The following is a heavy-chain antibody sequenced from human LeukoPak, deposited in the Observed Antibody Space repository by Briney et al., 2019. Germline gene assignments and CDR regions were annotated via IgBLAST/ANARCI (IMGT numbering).Heavy chain of an antibody. D-gene: IGHD5-18*01. V-gene: IGHV3-30*04. CDR1: GFTFSSYA. CDR2: ISYDGSNK. Sequence: GGPLRLSCAASGFTFSSYAMHWVRQAPGKGLEWVAVISYDGSNKYYADSVKGRFTISRDNSKNTLYLQMNSLRAEDTAVYDCARERTQWVDTAMGFDYWGQGTLVTVSS. J-gene: IGHJ4*02. CDR3: ARERTQWVDTAMGFDY.